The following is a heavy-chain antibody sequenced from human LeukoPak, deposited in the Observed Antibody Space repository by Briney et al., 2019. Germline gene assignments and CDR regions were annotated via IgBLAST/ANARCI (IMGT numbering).Heavy chain of an antibody. CDR2: IYHTGIT. Sequence: SETLSLTCTVSGDSISSSVYYWGWIRQPPGKGLEWIGSIYHTGITYYNPSLESRGSTSRDTSKNQLSLNLRSVTAADTAMYFCARDATLTGVNCFDTWGQGILVTVSS. CDR1: GDSISSSVYY. CDR3: ARDATLTGVNCFDT. D-gene: IGHD4-11*01. V-gene: IGHV4-39*07. J-gene: IGHJ5*02.